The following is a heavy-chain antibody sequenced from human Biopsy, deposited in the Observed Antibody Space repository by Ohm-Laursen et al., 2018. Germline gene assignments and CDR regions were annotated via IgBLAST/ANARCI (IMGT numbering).Heavy chain of an antibody. J-gene: IGHJ5*02. V-gene: IGHV4-39*01. CDR3: ARHDRSDLWSGYPNCFDR. D-gene: IGHD3-3*01. CDR2: VYYSGTT. Sequence: SDTLSLTCALSGGSITSRTHYWGWIRQTPGKGLEWIGPVYYSGTTYDNPSLKNRVIISVDTSKNQFSLSLKTVTAADTAVYYCARHDRSDLWSGYPNCFDRWGQGTLVTVSS. CDR1: GGSITSRTHY.